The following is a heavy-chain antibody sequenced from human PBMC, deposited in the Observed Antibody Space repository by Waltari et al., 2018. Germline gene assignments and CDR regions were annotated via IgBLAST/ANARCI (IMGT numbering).Heavy chain of an antibody. CDR2: VNPNGGST. D-gene: IGHD2-2*01. V-gene: IGHV1-46*04. Sequence: QVQLVQSGAEVQKPGASVKVSCKASGYTFTDFSMHRVRQAPGQGLEWMGIVNPNGGSTTDAQKLQDRVTMTGGTSTGTVYMGLGGRRAEDTAVYYCARAGSTLIWGVAEWGQGTLVTVSA. J-gene: IGHJ4*02. CDR1: GYTFTDFS. CDR3: ARAGSTLIWGVAE.